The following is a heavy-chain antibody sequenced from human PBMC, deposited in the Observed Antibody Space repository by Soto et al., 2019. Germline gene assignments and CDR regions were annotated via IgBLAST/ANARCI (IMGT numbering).Heavy chain of an antibody. CDR2: IYYSGST. CDR3: VRPDYSSSSAEYYFDY. CDR1: GGSINRSTYH. J-gene: IGHJ4*02. D-gene: IGHD6-6*01. Sequence: KSSETLSLTCTVSGGSINRSTYHWGWIRQPPGKGLEWIGTIYYSGSTYYNPSLKSRVTISIDTSKNQFSLKLSSVTAADTAVYYCVRPDYSSSSAEYYFDYWGQGTLVTVSS. V-gene: IGHV4-39*01.